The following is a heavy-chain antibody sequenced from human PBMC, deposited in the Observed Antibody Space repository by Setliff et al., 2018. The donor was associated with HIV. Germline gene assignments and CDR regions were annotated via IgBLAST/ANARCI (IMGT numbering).Heavy chain of an antibody. CDR3: ARHKSQPYYFDY. Sequence: SETLSLTCTVSGGSISSYYWSWIRQPPGKGLEWIGYIYYSGSTNYNPYLKSRVTISVDTSKNQFSLKLSSVTAADTAVYYCARHKSQPYYFDYWGQGTLVTVSS. CDR1: GGSISSYY. CDR2: IYYSGST. V-gene: IGHV4-59*08. J-gene: IGHJ4*02.